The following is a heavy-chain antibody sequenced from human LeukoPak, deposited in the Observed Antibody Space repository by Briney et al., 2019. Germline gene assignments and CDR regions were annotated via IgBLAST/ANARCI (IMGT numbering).Heavy chain of an antibody. CDR1: GYTFSSNA. CDR3: ARGYDSSGYFSD. J-gene: IGHJ4*02. D-gene: IGHD3-22*01. Sequence: ASVKVSCKASGYTFSSNAINWVRQAPGQGLEWMGWIDTNTGNPTYAQGFTGQCVFSLDTSVSTAYLQISSLKAEDTAEYFCARGYDSSGYFSDWGQGTLVTVSS. V-gene: IGHV7-4-1*02. CDR2: IDTNTGNP.